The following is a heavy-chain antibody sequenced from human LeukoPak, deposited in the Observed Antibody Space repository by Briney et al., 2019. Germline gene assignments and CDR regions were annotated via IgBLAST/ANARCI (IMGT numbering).Heavy chain of an antibody. CDR3: ARGYCSSTSCYLPYYYYGMDV. Sequence: PGGPLRLSCAASGFTFSSYWMSWVRQAPGKGLEWVANIKQDGRENYYVDSVKGRFTISRDNAKNSLYLQMNSLRAEDTAVYYCARGYCSSTSCYLPYYYYGMDVWGQGTTVTVSS. CDR1: GFTFSSYW. D-gene: IGHD2-2*01. CDR2: IKQDGREN. J-gene: IGHJ6*02. V-gene: IGHV3-7*01.